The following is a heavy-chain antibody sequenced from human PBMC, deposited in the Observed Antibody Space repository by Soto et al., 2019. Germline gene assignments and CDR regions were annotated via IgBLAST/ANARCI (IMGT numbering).Heavy chain of an antibody. Sequence: SETLSLTCTVSGGSISSGGYYWSWIRQHPGKGLEWIGYIYYSGSTYYNPSLKSRVTLSVDTSKNQFSLKLSSGTAADTAVYYCAREFDYVGARGIDYWGQGTLVTVSS. D-gene: IGHD3-10*02. CDR3: AREFDYVGARGIDY. CDR1: GGSISSGGYY. J-gene: IGHJ4*02. V-gene: IGHV4-31*03. CDR2: IYYSGST.